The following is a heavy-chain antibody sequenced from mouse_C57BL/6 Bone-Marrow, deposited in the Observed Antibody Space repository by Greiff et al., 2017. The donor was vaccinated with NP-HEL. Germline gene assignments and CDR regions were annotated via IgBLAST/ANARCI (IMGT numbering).Heavy chain of an antibody. CDR3: ARDNYGSSYDY. V-gene: IGHV5-4*01. CDR1: GFTFSSYA. J-gene: IGHJ2*01. D-gene: IGHD1-1*01. Sequence: DVMLVESGGGLVKPGGSLKLSCAASGFTFSSYAMSWVRQTPEKRLEWVATISDGGSYTYYPDNVKGRFTISRDNAKNNLYLQMSHLKSEDTAMYYCARDNYGSSYDYWGQGTTLTVSS. CDR2: ISDGGSYT.